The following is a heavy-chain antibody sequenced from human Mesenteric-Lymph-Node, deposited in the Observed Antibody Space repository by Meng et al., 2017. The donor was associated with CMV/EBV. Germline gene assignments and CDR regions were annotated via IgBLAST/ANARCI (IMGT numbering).Heavy chain of an antibody. D-gene: IGHD3-22*01. J-gene: IGHJ4*02. Sequence: QPQLQESGPGLLSPSETLSLTCTVWGGSISSSSYYWGWIRQPPGKGLEWIGSIYYSGSTYYNPSLKSRVTISVDTSKNQFSLKLSSVTAADTAVYYCARDGDYYDSSGYNPFDYWGQGTLVTVSS. V-gene: IGHV4-39*07. CDR3: ARDGDYYDSSGYNPFDY. CDR2: IYYSGST. CDR1: GGSISSSSYY.